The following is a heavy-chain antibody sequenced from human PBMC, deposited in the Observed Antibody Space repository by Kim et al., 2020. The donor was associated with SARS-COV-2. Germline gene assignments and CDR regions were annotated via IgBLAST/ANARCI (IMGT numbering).Heavy chain of an antibody. CDR1: GGSIDTYY. J-gene: IGHJ6*01. Sequence: SETLSLTCTVSGGSIDTYYWNWLRQSPGQGLEWIGFFSYSYTGHTHYNSILKSRVTVSLDTSKNQFSLTLNSATAADTAVYYCARDVAVTTIHYIGMDV. V-gene: IGHV4-59*01. D-gene: IGHD4-17*01. CDR3: ARDVAVTTIHYIGMDV. CDR2: FSYSYTGHT.